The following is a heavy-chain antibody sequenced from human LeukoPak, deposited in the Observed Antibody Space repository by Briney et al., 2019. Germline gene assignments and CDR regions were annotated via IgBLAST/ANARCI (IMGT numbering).Heavy chain of an antibody. CDR1: GGSISSSSYY. V-gene: IGHV4-39*07. CDR2: IYYSGST. CDR3: ARDRQVPDGSGEVPDAFDI. J-gene: IGHJ3*02. Sequence: SETLSLTCTVSGGSISSSSYYWGWIRQPPGKGLEWIGSIYYSGSTYYNPSLKSRVTISVDTSKNQFSLKLSSVTAADTAVYYCARDRQVPDGSGEVPDAFDIWGQGTMVTVSS. D-gene: IGHD3-10*01.